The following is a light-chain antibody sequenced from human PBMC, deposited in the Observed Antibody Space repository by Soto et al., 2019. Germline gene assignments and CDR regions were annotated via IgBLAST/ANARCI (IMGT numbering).Light chain of an antibody. CDR1: QNLNSW. CDR3: QQRYSAPWT. V-gene: IGKV1-39*01. J-gene: IGKJ1*01. CDR2: AAS. Sequence: IHKTQTTYTPSASLRDRLSITCRASQNLNSWLAWYQQKQEKAPKLLIYAASSLQSGVPSRFSIIASETDFTLTISSLKTEDCATYAGQQRYSAPWTFGQGTTVDIK.